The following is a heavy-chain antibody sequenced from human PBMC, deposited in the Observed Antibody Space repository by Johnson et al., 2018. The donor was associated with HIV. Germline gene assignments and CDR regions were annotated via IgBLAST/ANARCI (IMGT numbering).Heavy chain of an antibody. CDR1: GFTFSIYT. Sequence: VESGGGVVQPGKSLRLSCAASGFTFSIYTMHWVRQAPGKGLEWVAVISYDGSNTYYVDSVKGRFTISRDSSKNTLYLQMNSLRADDTALYYCARGGAGIAAAEDAFDIWGQGTMVTVSS. V-gene: IGHV3-30*04. CDR2: ISYDGSNT. D-gene: IGHD6-13*01. CDR3: ARGGAGIAAAEDAFDI. J-gene: IGHJ3*02.